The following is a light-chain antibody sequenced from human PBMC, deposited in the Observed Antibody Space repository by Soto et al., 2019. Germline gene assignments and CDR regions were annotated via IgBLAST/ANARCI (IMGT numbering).Light chain of an antibody. Sequence: EIVLTQSPATLSLSPGERATLSCRASQSVSIYLAWYQHRPGQAPRLLIYDASNRATGITARFSGSGSGTDFTLTISSLEPEDFAVYYCQHRYSWPLTFGGGTRVEIK. CDR2: DAS. J-gene: IGKJ4*01. CDR1: QSVSIY. CDR3: QHRYSWPLT. V-gene: IGKV3-11*01.